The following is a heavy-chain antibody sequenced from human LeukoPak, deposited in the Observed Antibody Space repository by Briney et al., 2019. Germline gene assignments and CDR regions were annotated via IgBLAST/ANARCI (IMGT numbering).Heavy chain of an antibody. J-gene: IGHJ4*02. CDR3: ARDSPFYSSSYFTFDY. Sequence: SETLSLTCTVSGGSISTYYWSWIRQPPGKGLEWIGYIHYSGSTNYNPSLRSRVTISLDTSKKQISLGLRSVTAADTAVYYCARDSPFYSSSYFTFDYWGQGTLVTVSS. CDR2: IHYSGST. D-gene: IGHD6-6*01. V-gene: IGHV4-59*12. CDR1: GGSISTYY.